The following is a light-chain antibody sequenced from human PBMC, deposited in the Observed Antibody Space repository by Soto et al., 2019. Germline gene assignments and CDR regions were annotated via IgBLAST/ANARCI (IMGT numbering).Light chain of an antibody. J-gene: IGKJ4*01. CDR3: QQRAGWPPT. CDR2: GAS. V-gene: IGKV3-15*01. CDR1: QSVSSN. Sequence: AMKQSPGTLSVSPGGRPTLSCSPSQSVSSNLAWYQQRLGQAPRLLIYGASTRATGIPARFTGSGSGTDFTLTISSLEPEDFAVYFCQQRAGWPPTFGGGTKVDIK.